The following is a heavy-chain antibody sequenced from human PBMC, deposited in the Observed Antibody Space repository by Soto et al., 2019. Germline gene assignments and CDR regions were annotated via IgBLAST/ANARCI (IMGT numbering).Heavy chain of an antibody. CDR1: GGSFNDFY. CDR2: INHSGST. V-gene: IGHV4-34*01. J-gene: IGHJ6*02. D-gene: IGHD2-21*02. Sequence: SETLSLTCAVYGGSFNDFYWSWIRRPPGKGLEWIGEINHSGSTNYNPSLKSRVTISVDTSKNQFSLKLSSVTAADTAVYYCARTAGELYGMDVWGQGTTVTVSS. CDR3: ARTAGELYGMDV.